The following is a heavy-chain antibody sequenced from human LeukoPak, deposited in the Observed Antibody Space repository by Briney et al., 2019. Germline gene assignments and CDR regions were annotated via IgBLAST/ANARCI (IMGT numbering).Heavy chain of an antibody. J-gene: IGHJ4*02. CDR2: INHREST. D-gene: IGHD3-9*01. Sequence: SETLSLTCAVYGGSFSGYYWTWIRQPPGKGLEWIGEINHRESTNYNPSLKSRVTISMDTSTYQFSLRLSSVTAADTAVYFCARGPTTVYDSLTGYYYFDYWGQGTLVTASS. CDR1: GGSFSGYY. CDR3: ARGPTTVYDSLTGYYYFDY. V-gene: IGHV4-34*01.